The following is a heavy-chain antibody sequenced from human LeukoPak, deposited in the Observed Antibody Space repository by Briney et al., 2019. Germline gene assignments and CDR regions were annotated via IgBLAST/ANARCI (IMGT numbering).Heavy chain of an antibody. Sequence: ASVKVSCKASVGTFSSYAISWVRQAPGQGLERVGGIIPIFGTANYAQKFQGRVTITTDESTSTAYMELSSLRSEDTAVYYCARDTWFRRDSYGLFDYWGQGTLATVSS. J-gene: IGHJ4*02. V-gene: IGHV1-69*05. D-gene: IGHD5-18*01. CDR2: IIPIFGTA. CDR1: VGTFSSYA. CDR3: ARDTWFRRDSYGLFDY.